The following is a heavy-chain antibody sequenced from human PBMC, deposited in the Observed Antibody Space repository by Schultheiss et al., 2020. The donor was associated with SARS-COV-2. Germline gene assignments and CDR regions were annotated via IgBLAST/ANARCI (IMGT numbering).Heavy chain of an antibody. V-gene: IGHV3-11*05. CDR1: GFTFSAHY. CDR2: ISGSGDYI. Sequence: GESLKISCGASGFTFSAHYMSWIRQTPGKGLEWVAYISGSGDYINYADSVKGRFTISRDNARNTLYLEMNSLRAEDTAVYYCATVGPRETTPVTTFMGRRWGPSDSSGWGFDYWGQGTLVTVSS. D-gene: IGHD3-22*01. J-gene: IGHJ4*02. CDR3: ATVGPRETTPVTTFMGRRWGPSDSSGWGFDY.